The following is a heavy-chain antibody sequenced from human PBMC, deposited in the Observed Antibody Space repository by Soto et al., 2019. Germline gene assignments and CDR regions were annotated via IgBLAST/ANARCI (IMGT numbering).Heavy chain of an antibody. V-gene: IGHV5-51*01. J-gene: IGHJ4*02. D-gene: IGHD5-18*01. CDR3: ARRTTPMAFDL. Sequence: DVQLVQSGTEVKKPGESLKISCQSSGYNFPTYWIAWLRQMPGKGLEWVGVIYPGDSTATYSPSFQGQVTISVDKSINTASLQWSGLKASDTAMYFCARRTTPMAFDLWGQGTLVTVSS. CDR2: IYPGDSTA. CDR1: GYNFPTYW.